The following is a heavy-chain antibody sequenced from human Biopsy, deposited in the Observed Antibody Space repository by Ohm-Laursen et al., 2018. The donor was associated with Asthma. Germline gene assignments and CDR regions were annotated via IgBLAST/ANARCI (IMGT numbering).Heavy chain of an antibody. J-gene: IGHJ6*02. CDR2: IIRSGSTT. CDR1: GFSFSDYY. D-gene: IGHD6-25*01. Sequence: SLRLSCSASGFSFSDYYRTWKRQAPGKGLEWVSSIIRSGSTTYPAESVKGRFTISRDNAKKSLFLQMGSLRAEDAAIYYCARVFESSEWGPFYHFGLDVWGQGTTVAVSS. CDR3: ARVFESSEWGPFYHFGLDV. V-gene: IGHV3-11*01.